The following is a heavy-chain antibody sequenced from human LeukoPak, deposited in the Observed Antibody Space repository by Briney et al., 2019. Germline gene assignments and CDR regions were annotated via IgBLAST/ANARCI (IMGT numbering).Heavy chain of an antibody. V-gene: IGHV6-1*01. J-gene: IGHJ3*02. CDR3: VRWGHQQDAFDI. CDR1: GDSVSSSNAA. Sequence: SRTLSQTCAISGDSVSSSNAAWGWIRQSPSRGLEWLGRTYYMSRWINDHAISVNSRISINPDTSKNQFSLQLSSVTPEDTAVYYCVRWGHQQDAFDIWGQGTLVTVSS. D-gene: IGHD3-16*01. CDR2: TYYMSRWIN.